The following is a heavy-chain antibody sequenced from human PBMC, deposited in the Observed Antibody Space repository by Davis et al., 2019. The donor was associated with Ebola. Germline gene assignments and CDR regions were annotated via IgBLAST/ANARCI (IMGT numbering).Heavy chain of an antibody. Sequence: SVPVSRLPSLCPFSSPAIIRPRQVPGQGLEWMGGIIPIFGTANYAQKFQGRVTITADESTSTAYMELSSLRSEETAVYYCARDRCSSTSCYDDSFDIWGKGTMVTVSS. D-gene: IGHD2-2*01. CDR2: IIPIFGTA. CDR1: LCPFSSPA. J-gene: IGHJ3*02. CDR3: ARDRCSSTSCYDDSFDI. V-gene: IGHV1-69*13.